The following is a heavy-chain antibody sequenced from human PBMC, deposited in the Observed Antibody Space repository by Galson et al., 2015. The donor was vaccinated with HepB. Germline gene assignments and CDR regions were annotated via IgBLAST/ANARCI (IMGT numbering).Heavy chain of an antibody. CDR3: AREGRGEYQVHERYFGMDV. Sequence: SVKVSCKASGYSFTTYGISWVRQAPGQGLEWMGWISAYNGNTNYAQSLQGRVTITTDTSTTTAYMQVRSLRSDDTAVYYCAREGRGEYQVHERYFGMDVWGQGTTVTVSS. J-gene: IGHJ6*02. D-gene: IGHD2-2*01. CDR1: GYSFTTYG. CDR2: ISAYNGNT. V-gene: IGHV1-18*01.